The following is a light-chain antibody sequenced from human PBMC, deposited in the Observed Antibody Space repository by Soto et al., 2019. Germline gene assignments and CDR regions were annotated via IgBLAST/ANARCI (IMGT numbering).Light chain of an antibody. CDR1: SSDVGGYNY. Sequence: QSVLTQPASVSGSPGQSITISCTGTSSDVGGYNYVSWYQQHPGKAPKLMIYDVSNRPSGVSNRFSGSKSDNTASLTISGLQAEDEADYYCSSYTSSSRVFGGGTKLTVL. J-gene: IGLJ2*01. CDR3: SSYTSSSRV. CDR2: DVS. V-gene: IGLV2-14*01.